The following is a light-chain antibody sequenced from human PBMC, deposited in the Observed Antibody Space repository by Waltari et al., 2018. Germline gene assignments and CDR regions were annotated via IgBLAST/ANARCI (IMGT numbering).Light chain of an antibody. J-gene: IGKJ1*01. V-gene: IGKV3-20*01. CDR3: QNHERLPAT. CDR1: QSVRTY. CDR2: GAS. Sequence: ELVLTQSPGTLSLSPGERATLSCRASQSVRTYLAWYQQKPGQAPRLHIYGASTRATGIPDRFSGSGSGTDFSLTISRLEPEDAAVYYCQNHERLPATFGQGTKVEIK.